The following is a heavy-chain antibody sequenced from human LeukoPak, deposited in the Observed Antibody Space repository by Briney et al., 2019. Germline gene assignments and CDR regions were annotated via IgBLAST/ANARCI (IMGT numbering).Heavy chain of an antibody. Sequence: PSETLSLTCTVSGGSISSYYWSWIRQPAGKGLEWIGRVYTTGSTSYNPSLKSRVTMSVDTSKDQFSLKLSSVTAADTAVYYCARGWIDGLDYWGQGTLVTVSS. CDR3: ARGWIDGLDY. CDR1: GGSISSYY. CDR2: VYTTGST. V-gene: IGHV4-4*07. J-gene: IGHJ4*02. D-gene: IGHD2-2*03.